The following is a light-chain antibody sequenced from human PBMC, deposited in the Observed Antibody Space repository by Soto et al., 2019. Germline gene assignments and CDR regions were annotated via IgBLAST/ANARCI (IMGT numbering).Light chain of an antibody. Sequence: EIVMTQSPATLSVSPGERAPLSCRPSQSVSATLAWSQQKPGQAPRLLIYGASTRATGIPARFSGSGSGTEFTLTISSLQSEDFAVYYCQQYNNWPPWTFGQGTKVEIK. CDR2: GAS. CDR3: QQYNNWPPWT. CDR1: QSVSAT. V-gene: IGKV3-15*01. J-gene: IGKJ1*01.